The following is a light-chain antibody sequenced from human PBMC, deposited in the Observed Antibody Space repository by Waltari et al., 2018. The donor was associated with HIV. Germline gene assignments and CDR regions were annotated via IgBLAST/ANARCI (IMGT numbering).Light chain of an antibody. J-gene: IGLJ3*02. CDR2: GKD. V-gene: IGLV3-19*01. Sequence: SSELTQDPAVSVALGQTVRITCQGDSLRRYYASWYQQKPGPAPVLVIYGKDTRPSGIPDRFSGSSSGNTASLTITGAQAEDEADYYCNSRDSSGNHLKVFGGGTKLTVL. CDR1: SLRRYY. CDR3: NSRDSSGNHLKV.